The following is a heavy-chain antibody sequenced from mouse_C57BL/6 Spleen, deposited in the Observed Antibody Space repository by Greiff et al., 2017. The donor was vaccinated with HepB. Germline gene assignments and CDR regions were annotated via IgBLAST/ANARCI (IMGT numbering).Heavy chain of an antibody. J-gene: IGHJ3*01. V-gene: IGHV1-22*01. CDR3: ARVGDGYYPLFAY. CDR1: GYTFTDYN. CDR2: INPNNGGT. D-gene: IGHD2-3*01. Sequence: EVQLQESGPELVKPGASVKMSCKASGYTFTDYNMHWVKQSHGKSLEWIGYINPNNGGTSYNQKFKGKATLTVNKSSSTAYMELRSLTSEDSAVYYCARVGDGYYPLFAYWGQGTLVTVSA.